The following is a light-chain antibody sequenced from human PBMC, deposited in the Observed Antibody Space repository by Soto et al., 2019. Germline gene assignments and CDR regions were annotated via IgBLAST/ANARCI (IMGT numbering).Light chain of an antibody. Sequence: EIVMTQSPATLSVSQGERATLXXRASQSVSSNLAWYQQKPGQAPRLLXXGASTRATGIPARISGSGSGTEFTLTISSLQSEDFAIYYCQQYDEWPPSYTFGQGTKVDIK. CDR1: QSVSSN. CDR3: QQYDEWPPSYT. CDR2: GAS. V-gene: IGKV3-15*01. J-gene: IGKJ2*01.